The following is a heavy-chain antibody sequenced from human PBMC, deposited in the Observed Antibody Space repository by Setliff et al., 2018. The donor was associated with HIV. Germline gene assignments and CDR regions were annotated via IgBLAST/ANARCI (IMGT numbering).Heavy chain of an antibody. CDR2: IKSKADGGAT. V-gene: IGHV3-15*01. CDR1: GITFGNAW. CDR3: TTDLIIRGVIIDGALR. J-gene: IGHJ4*02. D-gene: IGHD3-10*01. Sequence: RLSCAVSGITFGNAWMSWVRQAPGKGLEWVGRIKSKADGGATDYAAPVKGRFSISRDDSKNMLYLQMNSLETEDTAVYYCTTDLIIRGVIIDGALRWGQGTLVTVSS.